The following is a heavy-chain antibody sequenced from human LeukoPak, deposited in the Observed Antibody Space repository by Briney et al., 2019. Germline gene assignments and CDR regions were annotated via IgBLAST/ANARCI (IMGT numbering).Heavy chain of an antibody. CDR2: IYSGGST. D-gene: IGHD3-10*01. V-gene: IGHV3-53*01. CDR1: GFTVSSNY. CDR3: VTYYYGSGRYFDY. Sequence: GGSLRLSCAASGFTVSSNYMSWVRQAPGKGLEWVSVIYSGGSTYYADSVKGRFTISRDNSKNTLYLQMNSLRAEDTAVYYCVTYYYGSGRYFDYWGQGTLVTVSS. J-gene: IGHJ4*02.